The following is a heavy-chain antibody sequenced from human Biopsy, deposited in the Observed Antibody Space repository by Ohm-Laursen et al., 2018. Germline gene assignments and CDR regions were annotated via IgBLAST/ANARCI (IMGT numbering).Heavy chain of an antibody. CDR3: ARDPHGEGRDYGSYFDY. CDR2: ISAYNGHT. V-gene: IGHV1-18*01. J-gene: IGHJ4*02. Sequence: SVEVSCKASGYPFITYGISWVRQAPGQGLEWMGWISAYNGHTKFARKFQDRVTMTTDTSTTTAYMDLRSLRSDDTAVYYCARDPHGEGRDYGSYFDYWGQGTLVTVSS. CDR1: GYPFITYG. D-gene: IGHD4-17*01.